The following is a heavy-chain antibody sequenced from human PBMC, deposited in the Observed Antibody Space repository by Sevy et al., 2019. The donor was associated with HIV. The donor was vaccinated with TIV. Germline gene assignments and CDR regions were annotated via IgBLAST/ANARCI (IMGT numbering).Heavy chain of an antibody. CDR3: AGAGYDGSGSFDAFDI. Sequence: GGSLRLSCKPSGFTFITYAMNWVRRAQGKGLGWVSPIYGSGGTTYYAVSVKGGFTISRDNSKKTLYLQLDSLRTEETAIYYCAGAGYDGSGSFDAFDIWGQGTMVTVSS. J-gene: IGHJ3*02. D-gene: IGHD3-22*01. CDR1: GFTFITYA. V-gene: IGHV3-23*01. CDR2: IYGSGGTT.